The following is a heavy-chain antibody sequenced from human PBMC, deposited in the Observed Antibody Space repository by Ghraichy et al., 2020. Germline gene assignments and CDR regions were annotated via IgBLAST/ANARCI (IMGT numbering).Heavy chain of an antibody. CDR3: AREISHYYDSSGYSDY. J-gene: IGHJ4*02. Sequence: ASVKVSCKASGYTFTSYGISWVRQAPGQGLEWMGWISAYNGNTNYAQKLQGRVTMTTDISTSTAYMELRSLRSDDTAVYYCAREISHYYDSSGYSDYWGQGTLVTVSS. CDR2: ISAYNGNT. D-gene: IGHD3-22*01. V-gene: IGHV1-18*01. CDR1: GYTFTSYG.